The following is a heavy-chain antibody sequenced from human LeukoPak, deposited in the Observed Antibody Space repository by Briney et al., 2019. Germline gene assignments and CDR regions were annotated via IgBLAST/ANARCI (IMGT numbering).Heavy chain of an antibody. CDR2: IFTSGST. CDR1: GGSISSGTYY. V-gene: IGHV4-61*02. J-gene: IGHJ4*02. CDR3: ARGSGYSYGSFDY. Sequence: SETLSLTCTVSGGSISSGTYYWSWIRQPAGKGLEWIGRIFTSGSTNYNPSLKSRVTISVDTSKNQFSLKLSSVTAADTAVYYCARGSGYSYGSFDYWGQGTLVTVSS. D-gene: IGHD5-18*01.